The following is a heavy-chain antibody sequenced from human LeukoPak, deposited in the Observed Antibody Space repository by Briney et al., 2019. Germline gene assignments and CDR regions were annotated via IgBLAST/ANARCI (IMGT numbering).Heavy chain of an antibody. CDR2: ISGSGGST. V-gene: IGHV3-23*01. J-gene: IGHJ4*02. CDR3: AKELPDALYYDILTGYTYPALGFDY. D-gene: IGHD3-9*01. Sequence: GGSLKLSCAASRFTFSSYAMSWVRQAPGKGLEWVSAISGSGGSTYYADSVKGRFTISRDNSKNTLYLQMNSLRAEDTAVYYCAKELPDALYYDILTGYTYPALGFDYWGQGTLVTVSS. CDR1: RFTFSSYA.